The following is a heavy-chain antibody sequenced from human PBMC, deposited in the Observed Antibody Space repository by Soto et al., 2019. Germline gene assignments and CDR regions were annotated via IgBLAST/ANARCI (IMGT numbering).Heavy chain of an antibody. CDR3: AKEGSSWYQEIFYFDY. Sequence: GGSLRLSCAASGFTFSSYGMHWVRQAPGKGLEWVAVISYDGSNKYYADSVKGRFTISRDNSKNTLYLQMNSLRAEDTAVYYCAKEGSSWYQEIFYFDYWGQGTLVTVSS. J-gene: IGHJ4*02. D-gene: IGHD6-13*01. CDR1: GFTFSSYG. CDR2: ISYDGSNK. V-gene: IGHV3-30*18.